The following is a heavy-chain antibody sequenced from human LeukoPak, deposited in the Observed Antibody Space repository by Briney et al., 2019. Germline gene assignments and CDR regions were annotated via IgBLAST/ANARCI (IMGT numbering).Heavy chain of an antibody. V-gene: IGHV4-39*07. CDR3: TKNNWFDP. CDR2: IYSRGST. J-gene: IGHJ5*02. CDR1: GGSISSSNYY. Sequence: SETLSLTCIVSGGSISSSNYYWGWIRQSPGKGLEWIGSIYSRGSTYYNPSLKSRVIVSSDMSKNQFSLMLNSVTAADTAVYYCTKNNWFDPWGQGTLVTVSS.